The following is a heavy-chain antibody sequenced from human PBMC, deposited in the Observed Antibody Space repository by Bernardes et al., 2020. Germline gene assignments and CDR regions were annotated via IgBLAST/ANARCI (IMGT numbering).Heavy chain of an antibody. CDR3: AKGGATVIDY. V-gene: IGHV3-74*01. CDR1: GLTLNNYC. D-gene: IGHD4-17*01. J-gene: IGHJ4*02. CDR2: ISTDGSTT. Sequence: GGSLRLSCVASGLTLNNYCMHWVRQAPGQGLVWVARISTDGSTTTHADSVKGRFTISRDNTKNTLYLQMNSLRAEDTAVYYCAKGGATVIDYWGQGTLVTVSS.